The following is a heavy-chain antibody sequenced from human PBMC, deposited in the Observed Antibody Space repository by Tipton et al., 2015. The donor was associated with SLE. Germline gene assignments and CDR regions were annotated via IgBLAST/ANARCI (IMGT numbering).Heavy chain of an antibody. CDR1: GGSVSPYY. D-gene: IGHD3-22*01. CDR3: ARVDSSNWYVDY. Sequence: GLVKPSETLSLTCTVSGGSVSPYYWNWIRQSPGKGLEWIGTIYQDGSTYYNPSLKSRVTISLDMSRNQFSLILSSVTAADTAVYYCARVDSSNWYVDYWGQGTPVTVSS. V-gene: IGHV4-4*09. J-gene: IGHJ4*02. CDR2: IYQDGST.